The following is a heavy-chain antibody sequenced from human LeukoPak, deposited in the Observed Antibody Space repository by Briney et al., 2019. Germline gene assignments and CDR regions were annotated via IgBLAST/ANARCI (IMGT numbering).Heavy chain of an antibody. V-gene: IGHV4-34*01. D-gene: IGHD6-6*01. CDR1: GGSISSYY. CDR2: INHSGST. J-gene: IGHJ4*02. CDR3: ARARIAARFFDY. Sequence: KPSETLSLTCTVSGGSISSYYWSWIRQPPGKGLEWIGEINHSGSTNYNPSLKSRVTISVDTSKNQFSLKLSSVTAADTAVYYCARARIAARFFDYWGQGTLVTVSS.